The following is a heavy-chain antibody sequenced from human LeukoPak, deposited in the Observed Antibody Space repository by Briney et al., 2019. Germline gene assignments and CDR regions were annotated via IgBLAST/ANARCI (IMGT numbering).Heavy chain of an antibody. CDR1: GFTFDDYA. V-gene: IGHV3-74*01. Sequence: PGRSLRLSCAASGFTFDDYAMHWVRQAPGKGLVWVSRINSDGSSTSYADSVKGRFTISRDNAKNTLYLQMNSLRAEDTAVYYCARSTGYYGSGSYYNVLDYWGQGTLVTVSS. CDR2: INSDGSST. CDR3: ARSTGYYGSGSYYNVLDY. D-gene: IGHD3-10*01. J-gene: IGHJ4*02.